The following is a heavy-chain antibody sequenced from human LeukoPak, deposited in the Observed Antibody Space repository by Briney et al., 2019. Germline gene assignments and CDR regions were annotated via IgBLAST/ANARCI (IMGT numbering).Heavy chain of an antibody. J-gene: IGHJ3*02. CDR3: ARAYSRIGSSHAFDI. CDR2: IYHSGST. V-gene: IGHV4-30-2*01. D-gene: IGHD6-6*01. Sequence: PSETLSLTCTVSGGSISNGGYYWSWIRQPPGKGLEWIGYIYHSGSTYYNPSLKSRVTISVDGSKNQFSLKLSSVTAADTAVYYCARAYSRIGSSHAFDIWGQGTMVTVSS. CDR1: GGSISNGGYY.